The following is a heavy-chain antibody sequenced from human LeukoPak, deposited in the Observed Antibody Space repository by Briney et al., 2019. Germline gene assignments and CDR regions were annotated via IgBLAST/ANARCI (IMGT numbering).Heavy chain of an antibody. CDR1: GFTFSSYA. J-gene: IGHJ4*02. CDR2: ISSNGGST. CDR3: VKGLADSSPRGY. Sequence: GGSLRLSCSASGFTFSSYAMHWVRQAPGKGLEYVSAISSNGGSTYYPDSVKGRFIISRDHSKNTLYLQMSSLKAEDTAVYYCVKGLADSSPRGYWGQGTLVTVSS. D-gene: IGHD6-13*01. V-gene: IGHV3-64D*09.